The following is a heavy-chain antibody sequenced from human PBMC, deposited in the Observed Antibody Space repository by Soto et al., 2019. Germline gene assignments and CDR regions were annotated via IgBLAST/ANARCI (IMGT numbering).Heavy chain of an antibody. D-gene: IGHD5-12*01. CDR3: ARDAGYSGYDYYYYYGMDV. Sequence: ASVKVSCKASGYTFTGYYMHWVRQAPGQGLEWMGWINPNSGGTNYAQKFQGRVTMTRDTSISTAYMELSRLRSDDTAVYYCARDAGYSGYDYYYYYGMDVWGQGTTVTVSS. J-gene: IGHJ6*02. CDR2: INPNSGGT. V-gene: IGHV1-2*02. CDR1: GYTFTGYY.